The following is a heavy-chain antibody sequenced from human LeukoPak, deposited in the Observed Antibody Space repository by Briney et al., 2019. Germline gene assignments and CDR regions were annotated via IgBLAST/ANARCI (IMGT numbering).Heavy chain of an antibody. D-gene: IGHD2-2*01. J-gene: IGHJ4*02. V-gene: IGHV1-24*01. CDR3: ATDPFADCSSTSCYS. Sequence: VASVKVSCKVSGYTLTELSMHWVRQAPGKGLEWMGGFDPEDGETIYAQKFQGRVTMTEDTSTDTVYMELSSLRSEDTAVYYCATDPFADCSSTSCYSWGQGTLVTVSS. CDR1: GYTLTELS. CDR2: FDPEDGET.